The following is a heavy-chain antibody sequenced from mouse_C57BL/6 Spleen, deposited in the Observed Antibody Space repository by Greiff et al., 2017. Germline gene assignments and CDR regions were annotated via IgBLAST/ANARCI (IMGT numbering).Heavy chain of an antibody. Sequence: QVQLQQPGAELVMPGASVKLSCKASGYTFTSYWMHWVKQRPGQGLEWIGEIDPSDSYTNYNQKFKGKSTLTADKSSSTAYMQLSSLTSEDSAVYYCARSYYGSTYWYFDVWGTGTTVTVSS. CDR3: ARSYYGSTYWYFDV. D-gene: IGHD1-1*01. CDR2: IDPSDSYT. J-gene: IGHJ1*03. V-gene: IGHV1-69*01. CDR1: GYTFTSYW.